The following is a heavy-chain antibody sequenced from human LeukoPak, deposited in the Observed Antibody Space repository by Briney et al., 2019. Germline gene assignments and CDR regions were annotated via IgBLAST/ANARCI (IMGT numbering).Heavy chain of an antibody. Sequence: GESLKISCKGSGYSFTSYWIGWVRQMPGKGLEWMGIIYPGDSDTRYSPSFQGQVTISADKSISTAYLRWGSLKASDTAMYYCARLGYSYDYVWGSYRYFDYWGQGTLVTVSS. CDR2: IYPGDSDT. V-gene: IGHV5-51*01. D-gene: IGHD3-16*02. CDR1: GYSFTSYW. CDR3: ARLGYSYDYVWGSYRYFDY. J-gene: IGHJ4*02.